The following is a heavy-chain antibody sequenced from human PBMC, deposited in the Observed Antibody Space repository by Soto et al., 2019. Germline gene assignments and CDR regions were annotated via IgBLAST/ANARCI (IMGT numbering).Heavy chain of an antibody. D-gene: IGHD3-3*01. CDR1: GFTFSSYA. CDR2: ISGSGGST. Sequence: GGSLRLSCAASGFTFSSYAMSWVRQAPGKGLEWVSAISGSGGSTYYADSVKGRFTISRGNAKNTLYLQMNSLRAEDTAVYYCAREGWRFLAWSQYYYAMDVWGQGTTVTVSS. J-gene: IGHJ6*02. V-gene: IGHV3-23*01. CDR3: AREGWRFLAWSQYYYAMDV.